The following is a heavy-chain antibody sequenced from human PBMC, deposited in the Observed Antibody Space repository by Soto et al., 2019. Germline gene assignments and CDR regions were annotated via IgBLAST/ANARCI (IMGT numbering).Heavy chain of an antibody. CDR3: ASWIEYYYDSSGPQDY. CDR2: ISYDGSNK. J-gene: IGHJ4*02. V-gene: IGHV3-30-3*01. Sequence: GGSLRLSCAASGFTFSSYAMHWVRQAPGKGLEWVAVISYDGSNKYYADSVKGRFTISRDNSKNTLYLQMNSLRAEDTAVYYCASWIEYYYDSSGPQDYWGQGTLVTVSS. D-gene: IGHD3-22*01. CDR1: GFTFSSYA.